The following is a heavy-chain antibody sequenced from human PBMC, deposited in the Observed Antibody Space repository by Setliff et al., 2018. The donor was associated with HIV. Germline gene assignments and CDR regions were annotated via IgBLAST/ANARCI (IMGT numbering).Heavy chain of an antibody. D-gene: IGHD3-22*01. Sequence: ASVMVSCKASGYTFTNYYMHWVRQAPGQGLEWTGMINPRGGSTNYAQMFQGRVTMTRDTSTSTVYMELSSLRSEDTAVYYCARVWSPGGYSHAFDIWGQGTMVTVSS. CDR3: ARVWSPGGYSHAFDI. V-gene: IGHV1-46*01. CDR2: INPRGGST. J-gene: IGHJ3*02. CDR1: GYTFTNYY.